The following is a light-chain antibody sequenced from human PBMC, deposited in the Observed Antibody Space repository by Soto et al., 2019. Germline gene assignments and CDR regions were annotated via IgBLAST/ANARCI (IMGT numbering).Light chain of an antibody. CDR1: SSNIGSNY. CDR2: RNN. Sequence: QSVLTQPPSASGTPGQRVTISCSGSSSNIGSNYVYWYQQLPGTAPKLLIYRNNQRPSGVPDRFSGSKSGTSASLAISGLRFEDEADYYCAAWDDSLSVVVFGGGTKVTVL. CDR3: AAWDDSLSVVV. J-gene: IGLJ2*01. V-gene: IGLV1-47*01.